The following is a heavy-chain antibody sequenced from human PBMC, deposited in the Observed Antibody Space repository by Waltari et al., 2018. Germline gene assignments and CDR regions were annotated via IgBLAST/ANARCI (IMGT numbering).Heavy chain of an antibody. D-gene: IGHD2-15*01. V-gene: IGHV3-33*03. CDR1: GFTFSSYG. J-gene: IGHJ4*02. CDR2: IWYDGSNK. Sequence: QVQLVESGGGVVQPGRSLRLSCAASGFTFSSYGMHWVRQAPGKGLECVAVIWYDGSNKYYADSVKGRFTISRDNAKNTLYLQMNSLRAEDTAVYYCASRGLNGGGWGQGTLVTVSS. CDR3: ASRGLNGGG.